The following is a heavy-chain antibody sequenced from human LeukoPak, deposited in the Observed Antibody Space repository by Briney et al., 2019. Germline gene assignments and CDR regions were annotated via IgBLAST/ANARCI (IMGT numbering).Heavy chain of an antibody. J-gene: IGHJ4*02. Sequence: GGSLRLSCTASGFTFRSYAMSWVRQGPGKGLEWVSGISGSGDSTSYADSVKGRFTISRDSSQNTVYLQMSSLRVEDTALYYCTKDKYFTNKPYYFDYRGQGTLVTVPS. CDR1: GFTFRSYA. CDR3: TKDKYFTNKPYYFDY. V-gene: IGHV3-23*01. D-gene: IGHD2/OR15-2a*01. CDR2: ISGSGDST.